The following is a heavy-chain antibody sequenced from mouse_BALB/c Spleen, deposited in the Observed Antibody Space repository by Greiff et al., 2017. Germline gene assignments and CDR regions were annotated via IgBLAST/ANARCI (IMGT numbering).Heavy chain of an antibody. CDR2: IYPGSGST. CDR3: TRSGDY. CDR1: GYTFTSYW. D-gene: IGHD3-1*01. Sequence: LQQPGSELVRPGASVKLSCKASGYTFTSYWMHWVKQRHGQGLEWIGNIYPGSGSTNYDEKFKSKGTLTVDTSSSTAYMHLSSLTSEDSAVYYCTRSGDYWGQGTTLTVSS. J-gene: IGHJ2*01. V-gene: IGHV1S22*01.